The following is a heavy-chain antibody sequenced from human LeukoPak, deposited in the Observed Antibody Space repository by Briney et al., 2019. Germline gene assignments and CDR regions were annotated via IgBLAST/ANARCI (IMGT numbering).Heavy chain of an antibody. CDR2: ISGSGGRT. V-gene: IGHV3-23*01. CDR3: AKGYYDSSVYLDYYYGMDV. J-gene: IGHJ6*02. CDR1: GFIFSSYA. D-gene: IGHD3-22*01. Sequence: GGSLRLSCAASGFIFSSYAMSWVRQAPGKGLEWLSVISGSGGRTYYADSVKGRFSISRDNSKNTLYLQLNSLRAEDTAVYYCAKGYYDSSVYLDYYYGMDVWGQGTTVTVSS.